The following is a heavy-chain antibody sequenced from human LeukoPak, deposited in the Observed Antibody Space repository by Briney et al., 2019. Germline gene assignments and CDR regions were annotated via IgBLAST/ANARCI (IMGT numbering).Heavy chain of an antibody. V-gene: IGHV3-30*18. Sequence: GGSLRLSCAASGFTVSTNCMTWVRQAPGKGLEWVAVISYDGSNKYYADSVKGRFTISRDNSKNTLYLQMNSLRAEDTAVYYCAKWGDYGDYGFDYWGQGTLVTVSS. J-gene: IGHJ4*02. CDR1: GFTVSTNC. D-gene: IGHD4-17*01. CDR2: ISYDGSNK. CDR3: AKWGDYGDYGFDY.